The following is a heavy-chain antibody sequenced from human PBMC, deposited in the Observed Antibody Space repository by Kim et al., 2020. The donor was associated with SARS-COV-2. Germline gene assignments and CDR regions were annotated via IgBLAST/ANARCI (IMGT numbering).Heavy chain of an antibody. D-gene: IGHD3-10*01. V-gene: IGHV3-74*01. J-gene: IGHJ4*02. CDR1: GFTFSNYW. CDR2: IKSDGTFT. Sequence: GGSLRLSCAASGFTFSNYWMNWVRQAPGKGLVWVARIKSDGTFTTYADSVKGRFTISRDNAKNTLYLQMNSLRAEDTAVYYCARRKRIAGEGFDYWGQGTPVTVSS. CDR3: ARRKRIAGEGFDY.